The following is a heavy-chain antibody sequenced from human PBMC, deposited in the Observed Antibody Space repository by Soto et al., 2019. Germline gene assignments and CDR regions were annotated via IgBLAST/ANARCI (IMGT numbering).Heavy chain of an antibody. CDR1: GGSISSGGYY. D-gene: IGHD3-16*02. V-gene: IGHV4-31*03. Sequence: PSETLSLTCTVSGGSISSGGYYWSWIRQHPGKGLEWIGYIYYSGSTYYNPSLKSRATISVDTSKNQFSLKLSSVTAADTAVYYCASIRLGELSFSDYWGQGTLVTVSS. CDR3: ASIRLGELSFSDY. J-gene: IGHJ4*02. CDR2: IYYSGST.